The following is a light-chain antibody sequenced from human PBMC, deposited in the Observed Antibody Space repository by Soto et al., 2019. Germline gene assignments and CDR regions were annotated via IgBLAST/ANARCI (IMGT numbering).Light chain of an antibody. V-gene: IGKV3-15*01. CDR1: QSVSSN. J-gene: IGKJ1*01. Sequence: EILMTQSPATLSVSPGERVTLSCRASQSVSSNLAWYQQKPGQAPRLLIYGASTSATGIPARFSGSGSGTEFSLTFCILQCEDSAGYSCQQYYNWPAFGQGTKVDIK. CDR2: GAS. CDR3: QQYYNWPA.